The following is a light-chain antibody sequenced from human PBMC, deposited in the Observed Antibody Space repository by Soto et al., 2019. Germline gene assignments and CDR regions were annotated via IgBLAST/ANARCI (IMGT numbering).Light chain of an antibody. CDR2: AAS. CDR3: LQHKSYPLT. CDR1: QSISTY. Sequence: DIQMTQSPSSLSASVGDRVTITCRASQSISTYLNWYQQKPGKAPKLLIYAASSLESGVPSRFSGSGSGTEFTLTISSLQPEDFATYYCLQHKSYPLTFGGGTKVEIK. J-gene: IGKJ4*01. V-gene: IGKV1-17*01.